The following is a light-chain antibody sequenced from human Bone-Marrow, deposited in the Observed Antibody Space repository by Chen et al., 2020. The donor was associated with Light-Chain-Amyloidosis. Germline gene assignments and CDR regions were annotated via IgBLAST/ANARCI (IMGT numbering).Light chain of an antibody. CDR3: QVWDRSSDRPV. J-gene: IGLJ3*02. Sequence: SYVLTQPSSVSVAPGQTATIACGGNNIGSTSVHWYQQTPGQAPLLVVYDDSDRPSGIPERLSGYNSGNTASLTISRVEDGDEADYYCQVWDRSSDRPVVGGGTKLTVL. CDR2: DDS. V-gene: IGLV3-21*02. CDR1: NIGSTS.